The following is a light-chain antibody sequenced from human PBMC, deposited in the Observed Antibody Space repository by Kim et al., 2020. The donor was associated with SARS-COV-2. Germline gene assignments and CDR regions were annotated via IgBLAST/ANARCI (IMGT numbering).Light chain of an antibody. CDR1: SSNIGAGYD. CDR3: QSYDSSLSAYV. Sequence: RGTISGTGSSSNIGAGYDVHWYQQLPGAAPKLLIYGNNNRPSGVPDRLSASKSGTSASLAITGLQAEDEADYYCQSYDSSLSAYVFGTGTKVTVL. V-gene: IGLV1-40*01. CDR2: GNN. J-gene: IGLJ1*01.